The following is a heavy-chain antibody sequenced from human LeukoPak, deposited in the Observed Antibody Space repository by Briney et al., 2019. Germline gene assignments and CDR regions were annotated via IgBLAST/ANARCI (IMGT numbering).Heavy chain of an antibody. CDR2: ISYDGSNK. J-gene: IGHJ6*02. D-gene: IGHD3-9*01. CDR3: ARADRLTGYWSTTLGYGMDV. Sequence: GGSLRLSCAASGFAFSRHGMHWVRQAPGKGLEWVALISYDGSNKQFAGSVKGRFTISRDNSINTLYLQMNSLRPEDTAVYYCARADRLTGYWSTTLGYGMDVWGQGTTVTVSS. V-gene: IGHV3-30*03. CDR1: GFAFSRHG.